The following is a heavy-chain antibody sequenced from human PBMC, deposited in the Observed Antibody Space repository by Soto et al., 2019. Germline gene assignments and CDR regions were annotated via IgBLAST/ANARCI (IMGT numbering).Heavy chain of an antibody. Sequence: SETLSLTCTVSGGSIITYYCTFIRHPPLKGLEWIGYISYSGSTNYNPSLKSRLTISLNTSKKHFSLKLSSVTAADTAVYYCARGTRATQYYYYFYGMDVWGQGTTVTVSS. V-gene: IGHV4-59*01. CDR1: GGSIITYY. CDR3: ARGTRATQYYYYFYGMDV. CDR2: ISYSGST. J-gene: IGHJ6*02.